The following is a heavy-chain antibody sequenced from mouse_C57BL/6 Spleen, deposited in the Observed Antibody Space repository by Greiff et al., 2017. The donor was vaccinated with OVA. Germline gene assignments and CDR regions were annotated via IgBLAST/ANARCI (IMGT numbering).Heavy chain of an antibody. D-gene: IGHD1-1*01. Sequence: EVQLQQSGPELVKPGASVKISCKASGYTFTDYYMNWVKQSHGKSLEWIGDINPNNGGTSYNQKFKGKATLTVDKSSSTAYMELRSLTSEDSAVYYCARGEGGSSRYWYFDVWGTGTTVTVSS. J-gene: IGHJ1*03. CDR3: ARGEGGSSRYWYFDV. CDR1: GYTFTDYY. CDR2: INPNNGGT. V-gene: IGHV1-26*01.